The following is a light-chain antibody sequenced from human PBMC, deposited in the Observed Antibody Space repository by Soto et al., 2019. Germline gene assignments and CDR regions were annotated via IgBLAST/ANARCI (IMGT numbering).Light chain of an antibody. V-gene: IGLV2-11*01. Sequence: QSALTQPRSVSGSPGQSVTISCTGTSSDVGGYNYVSWYQQLPGKAPKLMIYDVSKRPSGVPDRFSGSKSGNTASLTISGLQAEDEADYYCCSYAGSYTYNYVFGTGTKVTVL. J-gene: IGLJ1*01. CDR2: DVS. CDR3: CSYAGSYTYNYV. CDR1: SSDVGGYNY.